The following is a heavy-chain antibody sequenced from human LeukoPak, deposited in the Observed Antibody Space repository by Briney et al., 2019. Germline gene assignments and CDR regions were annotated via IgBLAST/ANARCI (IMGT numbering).Heavy chain of an antibody. V-gene: IGHV4-34*01. CDR2: INHSGST. CDR3: ARGRGWFDP. CDR1: GGSFSGYY. J-gene: IGHJ5*02. Sequence: SETLSLTCAVYGGSFSGYYWSWIRQPPGKGLEWIGEINHSGSTNYNPSLKSRVTISVDTSKNQFTLKLSSVTAADTAVYYCARGRGWFDPWGQGTLVTVSS.